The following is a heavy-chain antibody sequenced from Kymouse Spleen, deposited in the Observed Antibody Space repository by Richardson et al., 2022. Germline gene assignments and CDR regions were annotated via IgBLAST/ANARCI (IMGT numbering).Heavy chain of an antibody. D-gene: IGHD3-9*01. J-gene: IGHJ6*02. CDR1: GYTFTSYA. CDR3: ARDGYYDILTGYYTPSGMDV. CDR2: INTNTGNP. Sequence: QVQLVQSGSELKKPGASVKVSCKASGYTFTSYAMNWVRQAPGQGLEWMGWINTNTGNPTYAQGFTGRFVFSLDTSVSTAYLQICSLKAEDTAVYYCARDGYYDILTGYYTPSGMDVWGQGTTVTVSS. V-gene: IGHV7-4-1*01.